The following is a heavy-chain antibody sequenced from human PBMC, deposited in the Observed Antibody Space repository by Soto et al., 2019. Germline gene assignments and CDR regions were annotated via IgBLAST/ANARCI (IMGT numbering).Heavy chain of an antibody. CDR3: ATPIAAAEKTHEAFDI. Sequence: ASVKVSCKASGYTFTSYGISWVRQAPGQGLEWMGWISAYNGNTNYAQKLQGRVTMTTDTSTSTAYMELRSLRSDDTAVYYCATPIAAAEKTHEAFDIWGQGTMVTVSS. D-gene: IGHD6-13*01. CDR2: ISAYNGNT. J-gene: IGHJ3*02. V-gene: IGHV1-18*01. CDR1: GYTFTSYG.